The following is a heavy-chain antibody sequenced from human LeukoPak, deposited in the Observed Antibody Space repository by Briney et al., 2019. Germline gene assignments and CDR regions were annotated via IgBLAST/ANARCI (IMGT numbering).Heavy chain of an antibody. Sequence: SETLSLTCTVSGGSVSSGSYYWSWIRQPPGKGLEWIGYIYYSGSTNYNPSLKSRVTISVDTSKNQFSLKLSSVTAADTAVYYCAGGYSYGSVDYWGQGTLVTVSS. D-gene: IGHD5-18*01. CDR1: GGSVSSGSYY. J-gene: IGHJ4*02. V-gene: IGHV4-61*01. CDR3: AGGYSYGSVDY. CDR2: IYYSGST.